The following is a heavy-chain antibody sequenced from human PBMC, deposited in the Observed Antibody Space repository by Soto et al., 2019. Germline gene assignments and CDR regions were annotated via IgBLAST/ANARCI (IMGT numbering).Heavy chain of an antibody. J-gene: IGHJ3*02. CDR3: AKSKLRDQLLSDAFDI. V-gene: IGHV3-23*01. Sequence: GGSLRLSCAASGFTFGNHAMSWVRQATGKGLEWLSAISGSGGSTYYEDSVKGRFTISRDNSKNTLSLQMNSLRAEDTAVYYCAKSKLRDQLLSDAFDIWGQGTMVTVSS. D-gene: IGHD2-2*01. CDR1: GFTFGNHA. CDR2: ISGSGGST.